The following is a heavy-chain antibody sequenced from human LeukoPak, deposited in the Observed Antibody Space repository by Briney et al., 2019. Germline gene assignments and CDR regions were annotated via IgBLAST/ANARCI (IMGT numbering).Heavy chain of an antibody. Sequence: PSGTLSLTCSVSGESITTRHYYWGWIRQPPGKGLEWIGSIYYGEATSYNPSLMSRGTITIATTSNHFSLRLTSVTAADTAVYYCAKGGDSYKVGNYWGQGTLVTVSS. D-gene: IGHD5-24*01. CDR1: GESITTRHYY. V-gene: IGHV4-39*07. CDR3: AKGGDSYKVGNY. J-gene: IGHJ4*02. CDR2: IYYGEAT.